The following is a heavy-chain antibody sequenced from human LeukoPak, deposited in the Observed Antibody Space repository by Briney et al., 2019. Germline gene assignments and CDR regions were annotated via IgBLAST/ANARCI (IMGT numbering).Heavy chain of an antibody. V-gene: IGHV3-33*01. D-gene: IGHD3-22*01. CDR2: IWYDGSKK. CDR3: ARSRYYYDSSDYSGY. Sequence: PGGSLRLSCAASGFTFSSYGMHWVRQAPGKGLEWVAVIWYDGSKKYYADSVKGRFTISRDNSKNMLYLQMNSLRAEDTAVYYCARSRYYYDSSDYSGYWGQGTLVTVSS. J-gene: IGHJ4*02. CDR1: GFTFSSYG.